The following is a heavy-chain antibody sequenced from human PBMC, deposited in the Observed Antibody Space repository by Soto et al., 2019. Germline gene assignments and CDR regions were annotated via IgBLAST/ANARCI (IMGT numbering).Heavy chain of an antibody. CDR2: ISSSSSYI. J-gene: IGHJ6*02. V-gene: IGHV3-21*04. D-gene: IGHD5-12*01. CDR1: GFTFSSYS. Sequence: PGGSLRLSCAASGFTFSSYSMNWVRQAPGKGLEWVSSISSSSSYIYYADSVKGRFTISRDNAKNSLYLQMNSLRAEDTAVYYCARERGYIVATITDYYYGMDVWGQGTTVTVSS. CDR3: ARERGYIVATITDYYYGMDV.